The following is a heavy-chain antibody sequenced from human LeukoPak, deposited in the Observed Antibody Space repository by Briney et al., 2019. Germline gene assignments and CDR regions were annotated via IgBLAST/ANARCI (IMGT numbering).Heavy chain of an antibody. CDR1: GASVSSDDYY. CDR3: AGGIDSRKMAF. V-gene: IGHV4-31*03. Sequence: SETLSLTCTVSGASVSSDDYYWTWTRQYPGKGLEWIGCIYFRGSSSYNPSLESRLTISLDTSKNQFSLKLSSVTAADTAVYFCAGGIDSRKMAFWGQGTLVTVSS. CDR2: IYFRGSS. D-gene: IGHD3-22*01. J-gene: IGHJ4*02.